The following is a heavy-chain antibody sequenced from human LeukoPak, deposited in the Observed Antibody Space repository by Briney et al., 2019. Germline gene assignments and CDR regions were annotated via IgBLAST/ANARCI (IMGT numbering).Heavy chain of an antibody. V-gene: IGHV3-23*01. CDR3: AKDRNAWHTIFHP. J-gene: IGHJ5*02. D-gene: IGHD5-24*01. CDR2: MSSSGGTT. CDR1: GFTLSTYA. Sequence: GGSLRLSCAASGFTLSTYAVNWVRQAPGKGLEWVSAMSSSGGTTYYADSVQGRLSLSRDNSKNTLYLRVNSLRDEDTAIYYCAKDRNAWHTIFHPWGQGTLVTVSA.